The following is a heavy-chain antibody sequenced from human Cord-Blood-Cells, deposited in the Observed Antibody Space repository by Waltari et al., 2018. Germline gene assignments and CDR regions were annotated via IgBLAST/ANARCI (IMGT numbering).Heavy chain of an antibody. Sequence: QVQLVQSGAEVKKPGASVKVSCKVSRYTLTELSMHWVRQAPGKGLEWMGGFDPEDGETIYAQKFQGRVTMTEDTSTDTAYMELSSMRSEDTAVYYCATVKLWAAAGTPYYFDYWGQGTLVTVSS. D-gene: IGHD6-13*01. CDR2: FDPEDGET. V-gene: IGHV1-24*01. J-gene: IGHJ4*02. CDR3: ATVKLWAAAGTPYYFDY. CDR1: RYTLTELS.